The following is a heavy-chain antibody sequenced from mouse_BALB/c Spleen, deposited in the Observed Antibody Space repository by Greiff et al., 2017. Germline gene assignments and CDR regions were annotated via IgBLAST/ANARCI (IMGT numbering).Heavy chain of an antibody. CDR2: INPGSGGT. CDR1: GYAFTNYL. J-gene: IGHJ4*01. Sequence: QVQLKESGAELVRPGTSVKVSCKASGYAFTNYLIEWVKQRPGQGLEWIGVINPGSGGTNYNEKFKGKATLTADESSSTAYMQLSSLTSDDSAVYFCARSRAMDYWGQGTSVTVSS. CDR3: ARSRAMDY. V-gene: IGHV1-54*01.